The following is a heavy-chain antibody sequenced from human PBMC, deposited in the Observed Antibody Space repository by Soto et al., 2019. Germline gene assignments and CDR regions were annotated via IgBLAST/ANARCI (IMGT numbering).Heavy chain of an antibody. J-gene: IGHJ5*02. CDR2: ISDDGTYK. CDR3: AREVRGRGYPNWFDP. V-gene: IGHV3-11*06. Sequence: QVQLVESGGGLVKPGGSLRLSCTASGFSFSDYYMRWIRQAPGRGLEWVSYISDDGTYKDYSDSVKGRFTVSRDNAKNSQCLQMNSRRVEDTAVYYCAREVRGRGYPNWFDPWGQGTLVTVSS. CDR1: GFSFSDYY. D-gene: IGHD5-18*01.